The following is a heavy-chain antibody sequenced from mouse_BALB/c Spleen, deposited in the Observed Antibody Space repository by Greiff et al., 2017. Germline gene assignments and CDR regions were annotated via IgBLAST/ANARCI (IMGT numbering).Heavy chain of an antibody. CDR2: ISDGGSYT. CDR1: GFTFSDYY. Sequence: EVQLVESGGGLVKPGGSLKLSCAASGFTFSDYYMYWVRQTPEKRLEWVATISDGGSYTYYPDSVKGRFTISRDNAKNNLYLQMSSLKSEDTAMYYCSREWGAMDYWGQGTSVTVSS. V-gene: IGHV5-4*02. CDR3: SREWGAMDY. J-gene: IGHJ4*01.